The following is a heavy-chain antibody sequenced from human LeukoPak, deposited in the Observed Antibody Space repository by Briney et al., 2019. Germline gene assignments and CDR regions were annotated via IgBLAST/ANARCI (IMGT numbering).Heavy chain of an antibody. J-gene: IGHJ4*02. CDR1: GGTFSSYA. D-gene: IGHD3-22*01. V-gene: IGHV1-69*13. CDR3: ARVGDSSGYSYYLDY. Sequence: SVKVSCKASGGTFSSYAISWVRQAPGQGLEWMGGIIPIFGTANYAQKFQGRVTITADESTSTAYMELSSLRSEDTAVYYCARVGDSSGYSYYLDYWGQGTLVTVSS. CDR2: IIPIFGTA.